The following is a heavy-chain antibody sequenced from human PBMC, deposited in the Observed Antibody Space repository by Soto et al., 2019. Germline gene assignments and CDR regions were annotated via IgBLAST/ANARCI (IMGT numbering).Heavy chain of an antibody. CDR2: ISYDGSNK. Sequence: GGSLRLSCAASGFTFSSYGMHWVRQAPGKGLEWVAVISYDGSNKYYADSVKGRFTISRDNSKNTLYLQMNSLRAEDTAVYYCAKDPGSGSYPSPFDYWGQGTLVTVSS. CDR1: GFTFSSYG. CDR3: AKDPGSGSYPSPFDY. J-gene: IGHJ4*02. V-gene: IGHV3-30*18. D-gene: IGHD3-10*01.